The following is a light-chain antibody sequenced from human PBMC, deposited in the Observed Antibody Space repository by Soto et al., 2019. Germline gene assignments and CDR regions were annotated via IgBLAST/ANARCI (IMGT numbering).Light chain of an antibody. J-gene: IGLJ1*01. V-gene: IGLV1-40*01. Sequence: QPVLTQPPSVSGAPGQRVTISCTGSGSNIGAGYDVHWYQHRPGTAPKLLVFGDSHRPSVVPDRFSGSKSGTSASLAITGLQAEDEGDYYCQSYDSTLDARYVFGTGTKLTVL. CDR3: QSYDSTLDARYV. CDR2: GDS. CDR1: GSNIGAGYD.